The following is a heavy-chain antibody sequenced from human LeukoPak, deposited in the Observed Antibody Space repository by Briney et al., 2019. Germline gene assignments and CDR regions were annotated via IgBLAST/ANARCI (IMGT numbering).Heavy chain of an antibody. J-gene: IGHJ4*02. Sequence: ASVKVSCKASGYTFTSYYMHWVRQAPGQGLEWMGIINPSGGSTSYAQKFQGRVTMTRDTSTSTVFMELSSLRSEDTAVYYCATNYYYGSGSYPKINDYWGQGTLVTVSS. CDR3: ATNYYYGSGSYPKINDY. V-gene: IGHV1-46*01. CDR1: GYTFTSYY. CDR2: INPSGGST. D-gene: IGHD3-10*01.